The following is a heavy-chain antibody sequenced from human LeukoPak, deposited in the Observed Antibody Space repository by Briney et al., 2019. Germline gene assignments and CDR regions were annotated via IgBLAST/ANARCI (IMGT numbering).Heavy chain of an antibody. CDR3: AKDHDYEGDNWFDP. CDR2: ISWNSGSI. Sequence: GRSLRLSCAASGFTFDDYAMHWVRQAPGKGLEWVSGISWNSGSIGYADSVKGRFTISRDNAKSSLYLQMNSLRAEDTALYYCAKDHDYEGDNWFDPWGQGTLVTVSS. CDR1: GFTFDDYA. V-gene: IGHV3-9*01. J-gene: IGHJ5*02. D-gene: IGHD4-17*01.